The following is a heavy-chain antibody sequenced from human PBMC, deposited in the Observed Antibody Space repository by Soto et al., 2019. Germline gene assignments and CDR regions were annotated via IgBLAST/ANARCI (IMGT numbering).Heavy chain of an antibody. CDR1: GGTFSSYA. CDR2: IIPIFGTA. D-gene: IGHD4-4*01. Sequence: QVKLVQSGAEVKKPGSSVKVSCKASGGTFSSYAISCVRQAPGQVLEWRGGIIPIFGTANYAQEFQGRVTVTADESTSTAYMELNSVRSEDKAVYYCASPKSTDEYSEYSYSSMDVWGQGPTVTVSS. J-gene: IGHJ6*02. CDR3: ASPKSTDEYSEYSYSSMDV. V-gene: IGHV1-69*01.